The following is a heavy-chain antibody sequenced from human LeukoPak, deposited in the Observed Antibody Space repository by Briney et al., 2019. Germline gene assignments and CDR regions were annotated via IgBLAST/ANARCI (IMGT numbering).Heavy chain of an antibody. CDR1: GFTFSTSA. CDR2: ISGNGAST. CDR3: AREVYTRTTYLPFDY. D-gene: IGHD5/OR15-5a*01. Sequence: GGSLRLSCAASGFTFSTSAMSWVRRAPGKGLEWVSTISGNGASTFYADSVKGRFTISRDNSKNTLSLHMSSLRAEDTATYYCAREVYTRTTYLPFDYWGQGTPVTVSS. J-gene: IGHJ4*02. V-gene: IGHV3-23*01.